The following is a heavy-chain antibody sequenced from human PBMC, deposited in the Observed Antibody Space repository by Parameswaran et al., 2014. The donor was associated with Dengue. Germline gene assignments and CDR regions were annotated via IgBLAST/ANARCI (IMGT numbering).Heavy chain of an antibody. CDR3: AREMVLHPNDAFDI. Sequence: VRQAPGQGLEWMGWINPNSGGTNYAQKFQGRVTMTRDTSISTAYMELSRLRSDDTAVYYCAREMVLHPNDAFDIWGQGTMVTVSS. V-gene: IGHV1-2*02. D-gene: IGHD2/OR15-2a*01. CDR2: INPNSGGT. J-gene: IGHJ3*02.